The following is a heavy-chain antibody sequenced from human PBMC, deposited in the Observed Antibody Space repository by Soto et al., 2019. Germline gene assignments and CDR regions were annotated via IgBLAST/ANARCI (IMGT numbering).Heavy chain of an antibody. CDR3: ARALRITMILGVGAFDF. V-gene: IGHV3-11*01. D-gene: IGHD3-22*01. CDR1: GFTFSDYF. Sequence: GGSLRLSCAASGFTFSDYFMSWIRQAPGKGLEWVSYISSSGSTIYYADSVKGRFTISRDNAKNSLYLQMNSLRAEDTAVYYCARALRITMILGVGAFDFWGQGTMVTVSS. J-gene: IGHJ3*01. CDR2: ISSSGSTI.